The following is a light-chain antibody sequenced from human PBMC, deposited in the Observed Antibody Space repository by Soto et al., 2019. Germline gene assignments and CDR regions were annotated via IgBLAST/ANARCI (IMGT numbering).Light chain of an antibody. CDR1: HSVSSSY. CDR2: GAS. CDR3: QQYGSSPPYT. Sequence: EIVLTQSPGTLSLSPGERATLSCRASHSVSSSYLAWYQQKPGQAPRLLIYGASSMATGVPDRFSGSGSGTDFTLTISRLEPDDFAVYYCQQYGSSPPYTFGQGTKLEIK. J-gene: IGKJ2*01. V-gene: IGKV3-20*01.